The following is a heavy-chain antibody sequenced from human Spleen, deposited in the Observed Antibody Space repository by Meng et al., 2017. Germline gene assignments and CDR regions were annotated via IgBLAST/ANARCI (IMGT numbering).Heavy chain of an antibody. CDR1: GGSFSDYY. CDR3: ARGPTTMAHDFDY. V-gene: IGHV4-34*01. CDR2: INHSGST. D-gene: IGHD4-11*01. J-gene: IGHJ4*02. Sequence: QGQLQQGGAGLLNPSGTASITCVVCGGSFSDYYWSWIRQPPGKGLEWIGEINHSGSTNYNPSLESRATISVDTSQNNLSLKLSSVTAADSAVYYCARGPTTMAHDFDYWGQGTLVTVSS.